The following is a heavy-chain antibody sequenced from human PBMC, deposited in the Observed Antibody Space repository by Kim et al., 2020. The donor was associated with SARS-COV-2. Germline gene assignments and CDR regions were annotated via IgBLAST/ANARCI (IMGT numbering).Heavy chain of an antibody. CDR3: ARVSTYYDILTGPASEAFDI. J-gene: IGHJ3*02. V-gene: IGHV1-18*04. Sequence: ASVKVSCKASGYTFTSYGISWVRQAPGQGLEWMGWISAYNGNTNYAQKLQGRVTMTTDTSTSTAYMELRSLRSDDTAVYYCARVSTYYDILTGPASEAFDIWGQGTMVTVSS. CDR2: ISAYNGNT. D-gene: IGHD3-9*01. CDR1: GYTFTSYG.